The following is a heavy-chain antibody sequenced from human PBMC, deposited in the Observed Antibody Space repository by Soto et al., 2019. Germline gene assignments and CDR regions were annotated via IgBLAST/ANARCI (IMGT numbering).Heavy chain of an antibody. V-gene: IGHV4-39*01. CDR3: ARQVGGWAPWYFDY. Sequence: SETLSLTSTVSGDSISSSSYYWGWIRQPPGKGLEWIGSIYYSGSTYCNPSLKSRVTISVDTSKNQFSLKLSSVTAADTAVYYCARQVGGWAPWYFDYWGQGTLVTVSS. CDR2: IYYSGST. D-gene: IGHD6-19*01. J-gene: IGHJ4*02. CDR1: GDSISSSSYY.